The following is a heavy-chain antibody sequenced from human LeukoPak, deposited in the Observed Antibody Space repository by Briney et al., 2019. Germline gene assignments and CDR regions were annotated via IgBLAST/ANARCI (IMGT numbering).Heavy chain of an antibody. CDR2: IIPIFGIA. CDR3: ARLRSAAAADFDY. V-gene: IGHV1-69*04. D-gene: IGHD6-13*01. Sequence: SVKVSCKASGGTFSSYAISWVRQAPGQGLEWMGRIIPIFGIANYAQKFQGSVTITADKSTSTAYMELSSLRSEDTAVYYCARLRSAAAADFDYWGQGTLVTVSS. CDR1: GGTFSSYA. J-gene: IGHJ4*02.